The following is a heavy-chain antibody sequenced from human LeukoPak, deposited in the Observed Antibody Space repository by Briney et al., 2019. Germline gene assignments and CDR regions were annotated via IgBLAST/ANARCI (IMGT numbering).Heavy chain of an antibody. D-gene: IGHD3-22*01. Sequence: GGTLRLSCAASGFTFSNYGLSWVRQAPGKGLEWVSSISNSGDTTYLADSVKGRFTISRDNSKNTLYLQMNSLRAEDTAVYYCAKNLRTYYYDSSGYGLVDYWGQGTLVTVSS. CDR2: ISNSGDTT. CDR3: AKNLRTYYYDSSGYGLVDY. J-gene: IGHJ4*02. V-gene: IGHV3-23*01. CDR1: GFTFSNYG.